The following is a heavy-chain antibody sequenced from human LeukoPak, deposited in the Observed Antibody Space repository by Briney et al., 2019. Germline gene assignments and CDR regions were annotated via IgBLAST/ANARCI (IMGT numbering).Heavy chain of an antibody. CDR1: GGSFSGYY. J-gene: IGHJ4*02. CDR2: INHSGST. CDR3: ARVGRTMVRGVITNYFDY. D-gene: IGHD3-10*01. V-gene: IGHV4-34*01. Sequence: SETLSLTCAVYGGSFSGYYWSWIRQPPGKGLEWIGEINHSGSTNYNPSLKSRVTISVDTAKNQFSLKLSSVTAADTAVYYCARVGRTMVRGVITNYFDYWGQGTLVTVSS.